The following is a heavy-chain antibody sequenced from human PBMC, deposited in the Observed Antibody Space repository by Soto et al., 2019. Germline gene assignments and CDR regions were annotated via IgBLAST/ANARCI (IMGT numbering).Heavy chain of an antibody. D-gene: IGHD4-17*01. CDR2: INHSGST. J-gene: IGHJ2*01. V-gene: IGHV4-34*01. Sequence: QVQLQQWGAGLLKPSETLSLTCAVYGGSFSGYYWSWIRQPPGKGLEWVGEINHSGSTNYNPSLKSRVTISVDTSKNQFSLKLSSVTAADTAVYYCATQSYGDLRYWGRGTLVTVSS. CDR3: ATQSYGDLRY. CDR1: GGSFSGYY.